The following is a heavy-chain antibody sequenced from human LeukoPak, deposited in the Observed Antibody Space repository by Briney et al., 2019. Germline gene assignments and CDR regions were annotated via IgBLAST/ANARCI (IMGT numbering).Heavy chain of an antibody. CDR1: GYTFTSYG. D-gene: IGHD3-3*01. V-gene: IGHV1-18*01. CDR3: ARDRWERITISGVKSYYFDY. CDR2: ISAYNGNT. J-gene: IGHJ4*02. Sequence: GASVKVSCKASGYTFTSYGISWVRQAPGQGLEWMGWISAYNGNTNYAQKLQGRVTMTTDTSTSTAYMELRSLRSDDTAVYYCARDRWERITISGVKSYYFDYWGQGTLVTVSS.